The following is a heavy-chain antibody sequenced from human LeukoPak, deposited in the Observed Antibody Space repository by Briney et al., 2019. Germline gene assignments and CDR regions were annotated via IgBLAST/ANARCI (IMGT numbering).Heavy chain of an antibody. CDR1: GYSISSGYY. V-gene: IGHV4-38-2*01. CDR3: ARHTYDQDNWFDP. CDR2: IYYSGST. J-gene: IGHJ5*02. Sequence: ASETLSLTCAVSGYSISSGYYWGWIRQPPGKGLEWIGSIYYSGSTYYNPSLKSRVTISVDTSKNQFSLKLSSVTAADTAVYYCARHTYDQDNWFDPWGQGTLVTVSS. D-gene: IGHD5-12*01.